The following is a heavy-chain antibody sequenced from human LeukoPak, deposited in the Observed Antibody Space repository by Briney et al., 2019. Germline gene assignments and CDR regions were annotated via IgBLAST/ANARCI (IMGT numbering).Heavy chain of an antibody. CDR3: ARGSITVVPAFDI. J-gene: IGHJ3*02. CDR1: GGSISTYY. D-gene: IGHD3-3*01. CDR2: IYYSGSS. Sequence: NSSETLSLTCTLSGGSISTYYWSWIRQPPGKGLEWIGYIYYSGSSGYNPSLKSRGTISVGTSKNQFSLKLSSVTAADTAVYYCARGSITVVPAFDIWGQGTMVTVSS. V-gene: IGHV4-59*12.